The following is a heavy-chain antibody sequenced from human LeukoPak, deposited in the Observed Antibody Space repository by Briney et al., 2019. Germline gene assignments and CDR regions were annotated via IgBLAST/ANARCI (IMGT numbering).Heavy chain of an antibody. D-gene: IGHD4-17*01. V-gene: IGHV4-59*01. CDR3: ARTTVTRPNDAFDI. Sequence: PSETLSLTCTVSGGSISSYYWSWIRQPPGKGLELIGYIYYSGSTNYNPSLKSRVTISVDTSRTQFSLKLSSVTAADTAVYYCARTTVTRPNDAFDIWGQGTMVAVSS. J-gene: IGHJ3*02. CDR2: IYYSGST. CDR1: GGSISSYY.